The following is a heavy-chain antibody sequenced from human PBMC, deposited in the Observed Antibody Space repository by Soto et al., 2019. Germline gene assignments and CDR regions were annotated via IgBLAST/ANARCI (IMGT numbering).Heavy chain of an antibody. Sequence: QVQLQESGPGLVKPSGTLSLTCAVSGGSISSPYWWTWVRQPPGKGLEWIGEIYHSGKTTYNPSLKSRVNISVDKSKTQFFLQLTSVTAADTAVYYCATLGGAGAFDVWGQGTMVSVSS. CDR2: IYHSGKT. J-gene: IGHJ3*01. CDR1: GGSISSPYW. CDR3: ATLGGAGAFDV. V-gene: IGHV4-4*02. D-gene: IGHD1-26*01.